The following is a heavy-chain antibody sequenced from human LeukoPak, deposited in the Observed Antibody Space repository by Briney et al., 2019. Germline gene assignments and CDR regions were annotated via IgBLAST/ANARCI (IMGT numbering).Heavy chain of an antibody. V-gene: IGHV1-69*01. Sequence: SVRVSCKASGGTFSSYAISWVRQAPGQGLEWMGGIIPIFGTANYAQKFQGRVTITADESTSTAYMELSSLRSEDTAIYYCASPVKYYDTWSGYPPFDYWGQGTLVTVSS. J-gene: IGHJ4*02. CDR2: IIPIFGTA. CDR3: ASPVKYYDTWSGYPPFDY. D-gene: IGHD3-3*01. CDR1: GGTFSSYA.